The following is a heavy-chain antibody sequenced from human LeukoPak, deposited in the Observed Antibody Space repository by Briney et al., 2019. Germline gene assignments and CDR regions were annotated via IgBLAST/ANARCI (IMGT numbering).Heavy chain of an antibody. CDR2: KRYDGSNK. Sequence: WALRLSCAASGFTFSSYGMHWVRQAPGKGLEWVAVKRYDGSNKYYADSVKSRITISRDNSKNTLYLQMNSLRGEDTAVYYCARDRGVSVTTYWFDPWGQGTLVTVSS. CDR3: ARDRGVSVTTYWFDP. J-gene: IGHJ5*02. D-gene: IGHD4-17*01. CDR1: GFTFSSYG. V-gene: IGHV3-33*01.